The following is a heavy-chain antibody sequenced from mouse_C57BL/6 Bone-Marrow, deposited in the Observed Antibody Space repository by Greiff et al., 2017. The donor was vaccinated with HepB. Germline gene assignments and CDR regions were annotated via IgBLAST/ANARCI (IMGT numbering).Heavy chain of an antibody. CDR2: IYPGDGDT. CDR3: ARFIYDGNYVYYYAMDY. CDR1: GYAFSSSW. V-gene: IGHV1-82*01. D-gene: IGHD2-1*01. Sequence: VQLQESGPELVKPGASVKIPCKASGYAFSSSWMNWVKQRPGKGLEWIGRIYPGDGDTKYNGKFKGKATLTADKASSTAYMPLSSLTSEDSAVYFCARFIYDGNYVYYYAMDYWGQGTSVTVSS. J-gene: IGHJ4*01.